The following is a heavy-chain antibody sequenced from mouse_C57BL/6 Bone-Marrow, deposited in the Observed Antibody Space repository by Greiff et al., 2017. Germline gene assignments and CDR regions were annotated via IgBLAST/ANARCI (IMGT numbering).Heavy chain of an antibody. CDR3: ARGYYYGSSRYWYIDV. CDR1: GFTFSDSY. J-gene: IGHJ1*03. V-gene: IGHV5-16*01. Sequence: EVKVEESEGGLVQPGSSMKLSCTASGFTFSDSYMAWVRQVPEKGLEWVANINYDGSSTYYLDSLKSRFIISRDNAKNILYLQMSSLKSEDTATYYCARGYYYGSSRYWYIDVWGTGTTVTVSS. D-gene: IGHD1-1*01. CDR2: INYDGSST.